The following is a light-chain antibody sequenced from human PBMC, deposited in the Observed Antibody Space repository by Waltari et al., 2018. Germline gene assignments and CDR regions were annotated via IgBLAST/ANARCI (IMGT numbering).Light chain of an antibody. V-gene: IGKV3-20*01. CDR3: QQYGTSPVT. CDR2: DAS. J-gene: IGKJ4*01. CDR1: RSVSSNY. Sequence: EIVLTQSPGTLSLSPGERATLSCRASRSVSSNYLAWYQQKRGQAPRLLIYDASNRATGIADRFSGSGSGTDFTLTISRLEPEDFAVFYRQQYGTSPVTFGGGTKVEIK.